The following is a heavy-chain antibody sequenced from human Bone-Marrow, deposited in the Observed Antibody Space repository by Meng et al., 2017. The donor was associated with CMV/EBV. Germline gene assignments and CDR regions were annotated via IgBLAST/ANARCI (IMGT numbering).Heavy chain of an antibody. V-gene: IGHV1-69*10. J-gene: IGHJ6*02. Sequence: SVKLSCKASGGTFSSYAISWVRQAPGQGLEWMGGIIPILGIANYAQKFQGRVTITADKSTSTAYMELSSLRSEDTAVYYCARDPLFSGHGYYGMDVWGQGTTVTVSS. CDR2: IIPILGIA. CDR3: ARDPLFSGHGYYGMDV. D-gene: IGHD3-10*02. CDR1: GGTFSSYA.